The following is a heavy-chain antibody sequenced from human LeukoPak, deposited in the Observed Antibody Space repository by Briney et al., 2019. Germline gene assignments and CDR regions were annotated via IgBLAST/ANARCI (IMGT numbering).Heavy chain of an antibody. Sequence: PSETLSLTCTVSGDSIRSYYWSWIRQPPGKGLEWIGNIHYSGSTKYNSSLKSRVTISVDTSNNQFSLRVTSLTAADTAVYYCARLGALHDAFDVRGQGTLVTVSS. CDR3: ARLGALHDAFDV. CDR1: GDSIRSYY. CDR2: IHYSGST. J-gene: IGHJ3*01. V-gene: IGHV4-59*12. D-gene: IGHD3-16*01.